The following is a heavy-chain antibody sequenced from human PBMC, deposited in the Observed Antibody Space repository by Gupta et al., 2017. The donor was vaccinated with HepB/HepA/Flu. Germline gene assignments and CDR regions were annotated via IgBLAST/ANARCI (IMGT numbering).Heavy chain of an antibody. D-gene: IGHD5-12*01. J-gene: IGHJ4*02. CDR3: AHSQGPGYRAVIVFDY. V-gene: IGHV2-5*02. Sequence: QITLKESGPTLVKPTQSLTLTCTFSGFSLSTSGVGVGWIRQPPGKALEWLALIYWDDDKRYSPSLKSRLTITKDTSKNQVVFTMTNMDPVDTATYYCAHSQGPGYRAVIVFDYWGQGTLVTVSS. CDR2: IYWDDDK. CDR1: GFSLSTSGVG.